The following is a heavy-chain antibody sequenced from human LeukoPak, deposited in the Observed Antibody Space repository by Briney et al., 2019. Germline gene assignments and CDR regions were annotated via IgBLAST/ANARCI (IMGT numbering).Heavy chain of an antibody. CDR1: GGSFSGYY. CDR3: ARGRRKGTIVVVPAARKNWFDP. V-gene: IGHV4-34*01. Sequence: SETLSLTCAVYGGSFSGYYWSWIRQPPGKGLEWIGEINHSGSTNYNPSLKSRVTISVDTSKNQFSLKLSSVTAADTAVYYCARGRRKGTIVVVPAARKNWFDPWGQGTLVTVSS. D-gene: IGHD2-2*01. J-gene: IGHJ5*02. CDR2: INHSGST.